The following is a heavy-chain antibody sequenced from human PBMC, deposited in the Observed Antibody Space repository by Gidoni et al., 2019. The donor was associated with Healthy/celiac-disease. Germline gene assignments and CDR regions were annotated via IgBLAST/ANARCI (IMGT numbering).Heavy chain of an antibody. D-gene: IGHD1-26*01. CDR2: IYTSGST. J-gene: IGHJ4*02. V-gene: IGHV4-4*07. Sequence: QVQLQESGPGLVKPSETLSLTCTVSGGSISSYYWSWIRQPAGKGLEWIGRIYTSGSTNYNPSLKSRVTMSVDTSKNQFSLKLSSVTAADTAVYYCARDATSGSYNEGTFDYWGQGTLVTVSS. CDR1: GGSISSYY. CDR3: ARDATSGSYNEGTFDY.